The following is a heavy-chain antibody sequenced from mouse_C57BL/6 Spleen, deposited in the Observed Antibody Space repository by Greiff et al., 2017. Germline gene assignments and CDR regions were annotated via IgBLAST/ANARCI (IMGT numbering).Heavy chain of an antibody. J-gene: IGHJ2*01. CDR2: ISSGSSTI. V-gene: IGHV5-17*01. Sequence: EVQVVESGGGLVKPGGSLKLSCAASGFTFSDYGMHWVRQAPEKGLEWVAYISSGSSTIYYADTVKGRFTISRDNAKNTPFLQMTSLRSEDTAMYYCARSDISTDAPYFDYWGQGTTLTVSS. CDR1: GFTFSDYG. CDR3: ARSDISTDAPYFDY. D-gene: IGHD1-1*01.